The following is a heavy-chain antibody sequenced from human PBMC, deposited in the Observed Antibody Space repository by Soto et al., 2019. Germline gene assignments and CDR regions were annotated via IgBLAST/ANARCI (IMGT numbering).Heavy chain of an antibody. J-gene: IGHJ6*04. D-gene: IGHD2-15*01. Sequence: GGSLRLSWAASGFNFNSYTINWVRQAPGKRLEWLSSISSSGYIFSTDSVRGRFTISRDNAKNSVYLQINSLRAEDTAVYFRARDCSGGSCYPGMDVWGKGTTVTVSS. CDR1: GFNFNSYT. CDR2: ISSSGYI. CDR3: ARDCSGGSCYPGMDV. V-gene: IGHV3-21*01.